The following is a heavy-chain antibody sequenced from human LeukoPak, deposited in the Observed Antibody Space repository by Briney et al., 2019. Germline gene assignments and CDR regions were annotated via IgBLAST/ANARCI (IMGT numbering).Heavy chain of an antibody. Sequence: GGSLRLSCAASVFIFSNYGLSWVRQAPGKGLEGVSTIGATGGTYYADSVKGRFTISRDNSKNTLYLQMNSLRAEDTAVYYCAKRGESKLRYYFDYWGQGTLVTVSS. J-gene: IGHJ4*02. CDR3: AKRGESKLRYYFDY. CDR1: VFIFSNYG. D-gene: IGHD3-16*01. V-gene: IGHV3-23*01. CDR2: IGATGGT.